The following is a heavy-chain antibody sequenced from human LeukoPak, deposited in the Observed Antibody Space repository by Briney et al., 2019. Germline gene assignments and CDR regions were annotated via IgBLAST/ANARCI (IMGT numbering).Heavy chain of an antibody. V-gene: IGHV4-30-2*01. CDR2: IHHSGNS. Sequence: SQTLSLTCAVSGGSINSGGYSWNWIRQPPGKGLEWIGTIHHSGNSYYNPSLETRVTISLDTSMNQYSLKLNSVTAADTAVYYCARVLRAASWRSYDYWGQGSLVTVSS. D-gene: IGHD5-18*01. CDR1: GGSINSGGYS. CDR3: ARVLRAASWRSYDY. J-gene: IGHJ4*02.